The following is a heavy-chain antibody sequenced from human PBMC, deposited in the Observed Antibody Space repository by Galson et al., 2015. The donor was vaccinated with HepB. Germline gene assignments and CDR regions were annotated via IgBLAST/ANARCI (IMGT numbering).Heavy chain of an antibody. V-gene: IGHV3-49*03. Sequence: SLRLSCAASGFTFGDYAMSWFRQAPGKGLKWVGFIRSKTYGGTTEHAAAVKGRFTVSRDDSKSIAYLQMSSLRTGDTAVYYCAREEDCSGTSCHSVWGQGTLVTVSS. CDR2: IRSKTYGGTT. D-gene: IGHD2-15*01. J-gene: IGHJ4*02. CDR1: GFTFGDYA. CDR3: AREEDCSGTSCHSV.